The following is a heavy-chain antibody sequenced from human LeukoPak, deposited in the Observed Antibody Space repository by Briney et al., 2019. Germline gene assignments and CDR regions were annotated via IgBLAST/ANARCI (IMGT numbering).Heavy chain of an antibody. Sequence: GGSLRLSCAASGLTVSSNYMSWVRQAPGKGLEWVSVIYSGGSTYYADSVKGRFTISRDNSKNTVYLQTNSLRAEDTAVYYCARAACGSCPFNFWGQGTLVTVSS. CDR3: ARAACGSCPFNF. D-gene: IGHD5-12*01. J-gene: IGHJ4*02. V-gene: IGHV3-53*01. CDR2: IYSGGST. CDR1: GLTVSSNY.